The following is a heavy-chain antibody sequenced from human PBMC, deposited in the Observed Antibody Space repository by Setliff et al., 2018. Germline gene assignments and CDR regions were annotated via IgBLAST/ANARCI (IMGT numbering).Heavy chain of an antibody. J-gene: IGHJ3*02. CDR2: VSSGDSDT. Sequence: GESLKISCKGSGYRFTTYWIGWVRQMPGKGLEWMGIVSSGDSDTRYSPSFQGQVTMSADKSINTAYLQWSSLKASDTAMYYCARLGAPASHDAFDIWGQGTMVTVSS. CDR1: GYRFTTYW. D-gene: IGHD6-25*01. V-gene: IGHV5-51*01. CDR3: ARLGAPASHDAFDI.